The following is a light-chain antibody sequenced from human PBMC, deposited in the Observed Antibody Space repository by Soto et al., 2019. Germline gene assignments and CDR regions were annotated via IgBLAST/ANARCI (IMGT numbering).Light chain of an antibody. CDR3: QQRSNWPIT. Sequence: EMVLTQSPAPLSLYPGERATLLCRASQSVSSYFAWYQQKPGQAPRLLIYDASNRATGIPARFSGSGSGTDFTLTISSLEPEDFAVYYCQQRSNWPITFGQGTRLEV. CDR2: DAS. V-gene: IGKV3-11*01. J-gene: IGKJ5*01. CDR1: QSVSSY.